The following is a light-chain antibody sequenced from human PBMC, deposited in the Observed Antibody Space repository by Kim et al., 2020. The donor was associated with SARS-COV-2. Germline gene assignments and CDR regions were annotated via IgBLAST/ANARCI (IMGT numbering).Light chain of an antibody. CDR1: QSVVHRSAHTF. Sequence: HPASLSCRSSQSVVHRSAHTFFNWFQPRPSPSPRRLLFKVSNQDSGVPDRFSGSGSGPDFTLKISRVEAEDVAVYYCMQGTHWPYTFGQGTKLEIK. J-gene: IGKJ2*01. CDR2: KVS. V-gene: IGKV2-30*02. CDR3: MQGTHWPYT.